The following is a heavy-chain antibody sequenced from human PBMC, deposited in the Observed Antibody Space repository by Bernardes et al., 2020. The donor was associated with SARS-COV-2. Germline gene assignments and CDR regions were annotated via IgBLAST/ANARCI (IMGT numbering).Heavy chain of an antibody. Sequence: SETLYLTCAVYGGSFSGYYWSWIRQPPGKGLEWIGEINHRGSTNYNPSLKSRVTISVDTSKNQFSLKLSSVTAADTAVYYCARGRIAVAAGTWGTIMDVWGQGTTVTVSS. CDR2: INHRGST. V-gene: IGHV4-34*01. CDR3: ARGRIAVAAGTWGTIMDV. J-gene: IGHJ6*02. CDR1: GGSFSGYY. D-gene: IGHD6-19*01.